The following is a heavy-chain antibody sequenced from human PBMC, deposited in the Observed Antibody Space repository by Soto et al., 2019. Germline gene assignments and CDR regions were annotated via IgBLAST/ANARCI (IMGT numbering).Heavy chain of an antibody. Sequence: SETLSLTCAVYVGSFSASSWSWIRQPPGKGLEWIGEVNHSGSTSYNPSLKSRVTISVDTSKNQFSLKLSSVTAADTAVYYCARDEGTGTTSLGYWFDPWGQGTLVTVSS. D-gene: IGHD1-7*01. CDR2: VNHSGST. J-gene: IGHJ5*02. CDR3: ARDEGTGTTSLGYWFDP. CDR1: VGSFSASS. V-gene: IGHV4-34*01.